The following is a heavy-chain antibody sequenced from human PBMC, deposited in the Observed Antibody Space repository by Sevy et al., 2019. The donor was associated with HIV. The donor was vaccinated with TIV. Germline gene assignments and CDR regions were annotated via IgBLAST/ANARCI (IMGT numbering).Heavy chain of an antibody. V-gene: IGHV1-46*03. J-gene: IGHJ6*02. CDR2: INPSGGST. CDR3: ARWGVVAASYGYGMDV. D-gene: IGHD2-15*01. CDR1: GYTFTSYY. Sequence: ASVKVSCKASGYTFTSYYMHWVRQAPGQGLEWMGIINPSGGSTSYAQKFQGRVTMTRDMSTSTVYRELSSLRSEDTAVYYCARWGVVAASYGYGMDVWGQGTTVTVSS.